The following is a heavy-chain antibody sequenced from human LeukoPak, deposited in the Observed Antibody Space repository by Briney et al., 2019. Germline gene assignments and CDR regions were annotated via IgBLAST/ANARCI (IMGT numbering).Heavy chain of an antibody. J-gene: IGHJ4*02. CDR1: GYTLTELS. CDR3: ATLREFQYYFDY. Sequence: ASVKVPCKVSGYTLTELSMHWVRQAPGKGLEWMGGFDPEDGETIYAQKFQGRVTMTEDTSTDTAYMELSSLRSEDTVVYYCATLREFQYYFDYWGQGTLVTVSS. CDR2: FDPEDGET. D-gene: IGHD3-16*01. V-gene: IGHV1-24*01.